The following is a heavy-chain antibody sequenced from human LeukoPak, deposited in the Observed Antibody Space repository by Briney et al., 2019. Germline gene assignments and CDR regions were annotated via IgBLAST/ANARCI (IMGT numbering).Heavy chain of an antibody. CDR1: GCSFTSYW. CDR2: IYPGDSDT. V-gene: IGHV5-51*01. Sequence: GESLKISCKGSGCSFTSYWIGWVRQMPGKGLEWMGIIYPGDSDTRYSPSFQGQVTISADKSISTAYLQWSSLKASDTAMYYCARRLAAHIGHFDYWGQGTLVTVSS. D-gene: IGHD3-3*02. J-gene: IGHJ4*02. CDR3: ARRLAAHIGHFDY.